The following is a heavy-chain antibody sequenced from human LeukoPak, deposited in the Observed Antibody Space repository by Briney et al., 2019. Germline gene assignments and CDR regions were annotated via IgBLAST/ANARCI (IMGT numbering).Heavy chain of an antibody. CDR2: IYTSGST. J-gene: IGHJ5*02. V-gene: IGHV4-61*02. Sequence: SQTLSLTCTVSGGSISSGSYYWSWIRQPAGKGLEWIGRIYTSGSTNYNPSLKSRVTISVDTSKNQFSLKLSPVTAADTAVYYCAREGYCTNGVCPWGQGTLVTVSS. CDR1: GGSISSGSYY. CDR3: AREGYCTNGVCP. D-gene: IGHD2-8*01.